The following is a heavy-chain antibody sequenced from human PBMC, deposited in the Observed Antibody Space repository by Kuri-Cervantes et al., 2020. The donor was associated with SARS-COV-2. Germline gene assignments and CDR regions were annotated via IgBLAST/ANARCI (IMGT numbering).Heavy chain of an antibody. CDR1: GFTLRSYS. V-gene: IGHV3-23*01. D-gene: IGHD3-22*01. CDR2: ISGSGGST. CDR3: AKGTRSSGYYCGLDF. Sequence: GESLKISCAASGFTLRSYSMSWVRQAPGKGLEWVSTISGSGGSTYYADSVKGRFTISRDNSKNTLYLQMNSLRADDTAVYYCAKGTRSSGYYCGLDFWGQGTLVIVSS. J-gene: IGHJ4*02.